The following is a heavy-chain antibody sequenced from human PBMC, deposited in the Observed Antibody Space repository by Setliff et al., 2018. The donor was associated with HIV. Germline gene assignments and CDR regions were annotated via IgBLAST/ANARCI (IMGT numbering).Heavy chain of an antibody. J-gene: IGHJ4*02. CDR3: VRGNPDYDILTGYWSYYFDY. D-gene: IGHD3-9*01. Sequence: PSETLSLTCTVSGASFIRSRYYWSWIRQPAGKGLEWIGHVYTTGSTNYNPSLKSRVTISLDTSKNQFSLNLNSVTAADTAVYYCVRGNPDYDILTGYWSYYFDYWGQGTLVTVSS. CDR2: VYTTGST. V-gene: IGHV4-61*09. CDR1: GASFIRSRYY.